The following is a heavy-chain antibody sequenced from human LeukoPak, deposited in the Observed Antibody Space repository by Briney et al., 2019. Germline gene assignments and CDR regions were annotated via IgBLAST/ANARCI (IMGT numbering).Heavy chain of an antibody. CDR2: IKQDGSEK. CDR3: ARGGFFPDH. D-gene: IGHD3-10*01. V-gene: IGHV3-7*01. Sequence: GGSLRLSCAVSGLIFNNSWMSWVRQAPGKGLEWVANIKQDGSEKFYVDSVKGRFTISRGNAKNSLYLQMNSLRAEDTAVYYCARGGFFPDHWGHGTLVTVSS. J-gene: IGHJ4*01. CDR1: GLIFNNSW.